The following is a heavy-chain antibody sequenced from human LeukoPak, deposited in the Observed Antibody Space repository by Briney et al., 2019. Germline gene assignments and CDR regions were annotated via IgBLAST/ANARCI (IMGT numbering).Heavy chain of an antibody. CDR1: GFTVSDNY. V-gene: IGHV3-53*01. D-gene: IGHD6-13*01. CDR2: MYSRGDT. Sequence: PGGSLRLSCAASGFTVSDNYMSWVRQAPGKGLEWVSVMYSRGDTYYANSVKGRFTFSRDISKNTLHLQMNGLRTEDTAMYYCARGAPQVPAAGVLASWGQGTLVIVSS. CDR3: ARGAPQVPAAGVLAS. J-gene: IGHJ5*02.